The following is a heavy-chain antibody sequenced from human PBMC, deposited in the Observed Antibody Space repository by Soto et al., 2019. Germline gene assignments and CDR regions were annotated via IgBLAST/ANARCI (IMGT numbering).Heavy chain of an antibody. CDR3: ERMGVSCGYSGWFFP. J-gene: IGHJ5*02. Sequence: EVQLVESGGGLVQPGGSLRLSCAASGFTVSSNYMIWVRQDPGKGLEWVSVIYSGGSTYYADSVKGRFTISRDNSKNTLYLQMNSLRAEDTAVYDCERMGVSCGYSGWFFPGGQVPLVNVYS. CDR1: GFTVSSNY. V-gene: IGHV3-66*01. CDR2: IYSGGST. D-gene: IGHD3-22*01.